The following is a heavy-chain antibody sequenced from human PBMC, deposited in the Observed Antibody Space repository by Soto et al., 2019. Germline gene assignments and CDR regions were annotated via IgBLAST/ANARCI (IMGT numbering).Heavy chain of an antibody. CDR2: IYPDDSDA. Sequence: GESLKISCKHSGFNFPTFWIAWVRQMPGKGLEWMGTIYPDDSDARYSPSFQGQVTISADKSIQTAYLQWGSLKASDSAMYYCARHDGRGWPFDHWGLGTLVTVSS. V-gene: IGHV5-51*01. D-gene: IGHD6-19*01. CDR1: GFNFPTFW. J-gene: IGHJ4*02. CDR3: ARHDGRGWPFDH.